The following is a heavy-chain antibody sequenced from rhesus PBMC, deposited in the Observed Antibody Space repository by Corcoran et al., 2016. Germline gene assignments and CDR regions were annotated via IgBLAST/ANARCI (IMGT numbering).Heavy chain of an antibody. CDR2: IYGNSERT. CDR1: GGSISGSYY. Sequence: QVQLQQWGEGLVKPSETLSLTCAVYGGSISGSYYWSWIRQPPGKGLEGIGYIYGNSERTNYKPSLKKRVTISKDTAKNQFSLKLSSGTAADTAVYYCAREGDHYGLDSWGQGVVGTVSS. V-gene: IGHV4-73*01. J-gene: IGHJ6*01. CDR3: AREGDHYGLDS. D-gene: IGHD5-24*01.